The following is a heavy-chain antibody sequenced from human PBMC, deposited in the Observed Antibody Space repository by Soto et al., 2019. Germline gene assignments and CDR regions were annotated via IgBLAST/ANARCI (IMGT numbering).Heavy chain of an antibody. D-gene: IGHD3-3*01. J-gene: IGHJ4*02. CDR3: ARVNLGPDGVLENGEYYFDY. CDR1: GYTFTSYG. Sequence: GASVKVSCKASGYTFTSYGISWVRQAPGQGLEWMGWISAYNGNTNYAQKLQGRVTMTTDTSTSTAYMELRSLRSDDTAVYYCARVNLGPDGVLENGEYYFDYWGQGTLVTVSS. CDR2: ISAYNGNT. V-gene: IGHV1-18*01.